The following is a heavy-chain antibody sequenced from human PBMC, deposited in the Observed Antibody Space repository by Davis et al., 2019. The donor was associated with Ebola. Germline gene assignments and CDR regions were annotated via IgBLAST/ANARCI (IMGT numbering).Heavy chain of an antibody. Sequence: MPSETLSLTCTASGCSISSYYWSWIRQPPGKGLEWIGYIYYSASTNYNPSLKSRVTISVDTSKNQFSLKVTSVTAADTAVYYCARHPDVSGYFYWGQGTLVTVSS. V-gene: IGHV4-59*08. J-gene: IGHJ4*02. CDR3: ARHPDVSGYFY. CDR2: IYYSAST. D-gene: IGHD3-3*01. CDR1: GCSISSYY.